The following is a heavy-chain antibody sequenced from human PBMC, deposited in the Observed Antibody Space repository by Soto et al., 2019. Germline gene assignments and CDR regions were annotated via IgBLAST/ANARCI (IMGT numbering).Heavy chain of an antibody. D-gene: IGHD1-20*01. CDR1: GLTFSDYY. J-gene: IGHJ5*02. Sequence: SLRLSWAAAGLTFSDYYMSWIRQAPGKGQEWVSYIRSSGSTIYYADSVKGRFNISRDNAKNSLYLQMKVLRAEDTAVYYCAGEYNWHHGWSPILLDPSGHGPLVTVSS. CDR2: IRSSGSTI. CDR3: AGEYNWHHGWSPILLDP. V-gene: IGHV3-11*01.